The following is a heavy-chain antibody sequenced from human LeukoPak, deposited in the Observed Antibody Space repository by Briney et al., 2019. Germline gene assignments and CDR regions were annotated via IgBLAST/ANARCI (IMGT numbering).Heavy chain of an antibody. D-gene: IGHD2-8*02. CDR2: IRYDGSNK. CDR1: GFTFSSYG. V-gene: IGHV3-30*02. J-gene: IGHJ4*02. CDR3: VRGHCTGGVCHHRDY. Sequence: PGGSLRLSCAASGFTFSSYGMHWVRQAPGKGLEWVAFIRYDGSNKYYADSVKGRFTISRDNSKNTLYLQMNSLGAEDTAVYFCVRGHCTGGVCHHRDYWAQGTLVTVSS.